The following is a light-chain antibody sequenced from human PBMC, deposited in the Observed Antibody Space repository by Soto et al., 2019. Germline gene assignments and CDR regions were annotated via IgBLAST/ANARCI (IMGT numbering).Light chain of an antibody. CDR2: AAS. V-gene: IGKV1-39*01. CDR3: QQIYISAST. CDR1: QSISSY. J-gene: IGKJ2*01. Sequence: DIQMTQSPSSLSASVGDRVTITCRASQSISSYLNWYQQKPGKAPKLLIYAASSLQSVVPSRFSGSGSGTAFTLSISIRQPEYFAKYYCQQIYISASTFGQGTKMEMK.